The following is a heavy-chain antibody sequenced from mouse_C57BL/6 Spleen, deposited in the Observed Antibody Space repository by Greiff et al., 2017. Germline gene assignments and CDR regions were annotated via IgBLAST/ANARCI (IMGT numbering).Heavy chain of an antibody. CDR2: IRLKSDNYAT. CDR1: GFTFSNYW. V-gene: IGHV6-3*01. Sequence: DVQLVESGGGLVQPGGSMKLSCVASGFTFSNYWMNWVRQSPEKGLEWVAQIRLKSDNYATHYAESVKGRFTISRDDSKSSVYQQMNNLRAEDTGIYYCTGPGRGSYFDYWGQGTTLTVSS. CDR3: TGPGRGSYFDY. J-gene: IGHJ2*01.